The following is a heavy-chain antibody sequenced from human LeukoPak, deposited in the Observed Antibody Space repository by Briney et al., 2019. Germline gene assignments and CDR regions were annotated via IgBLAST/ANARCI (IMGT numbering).Heavy chain of an antibody. J-gene: IGHJ4*02. CDR3: ARTYGSGSYYNVGHFDY. Sequence: SETLSLTCTASGGSISSYYWSWIRQPAGKGLEWIGRIYTSGSTNYNPSLKSRVTMSVDTSKNQFSLKLSSVTAADTAVYYCARTYGSGSYYNVGHFDYWGQGTLVTVSS. CDR1: GGSISSYY. D-gene: IGHD3-10*01. CDR2: IYTSGST. V-gene: IGHV4-4*07.